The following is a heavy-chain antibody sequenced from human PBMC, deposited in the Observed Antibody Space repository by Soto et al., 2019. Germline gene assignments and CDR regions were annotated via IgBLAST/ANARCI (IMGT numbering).Heavy chain of an antibody. Sequence: GSGPTLVNPTQTLTLTCTFSAFSLSTGGVGVGWIRQPPGKALEWLALIYWDDDKRYSPSLRSRLTITKDTSKNQVVLTMTNMDPVDTATYYCIQSRFGGDCLQSYASYYYYGMDVWGQGTTVTVSS. CDR3: IQSRFGGDCLQSYASYYYYGMDV. D-gene: IGHD2-21*02. V-gene: IGHV2-5*02. J-gene: IGHJ6*02. CDR1: AFSLSTGGVG. CDR2: IYWDDDK.